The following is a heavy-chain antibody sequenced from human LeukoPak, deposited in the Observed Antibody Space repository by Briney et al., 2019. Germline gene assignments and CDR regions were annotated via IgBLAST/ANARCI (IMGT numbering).Heavy chain of an antibody. CDR1: GFTFSSYS. CDR3: ARVFQNYDSSGLVAEYFDY. J-gene: IGHJ4*02. CDR2: ISSSSSYI. Sequence: GGSLRLSCAASGFTFSSYSMNWVRQAPGKGLEWVSSISSSSSYIYYADSVKGRFTISRDNAKNSLYLQMNSLRAEDTAVYYCARVFQNYDSSGLVAEYFDYWGQGTLVTVSS. D-gene: IGHD3-22*01. V-gene: IGHV3-21*04.